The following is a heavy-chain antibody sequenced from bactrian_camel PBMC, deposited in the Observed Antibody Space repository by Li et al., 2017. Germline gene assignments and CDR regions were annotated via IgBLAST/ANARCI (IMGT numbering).Heavy chain of an antibody. V-gene: IGHV3S54*01. Sequence: VQLVESGGGSVQAGESLTLSCAVSGHSRGSNCVGWYRPPPGRAPAEREVVAVIYTAGGSTYYADSVKGRLTISKDNAKSTVYLQMNTLKTEDTAVYYCVTSNWWHLYTQLEHWGQGTQVTVS. CDR2: IYTAGGST. D-gene: IGHD7*01. CDR1: GHSRGSNC. J-gene: IGHJ4*01. CDR3: VTSNWWHLYTQLEH.